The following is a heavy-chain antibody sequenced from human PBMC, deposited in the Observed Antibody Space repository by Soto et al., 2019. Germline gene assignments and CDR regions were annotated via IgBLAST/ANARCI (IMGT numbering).Heavy chain of an antibody. D-gene: IGHD3-10*01. CDR1: GGSISSYY. J-gene: IGHJ4*02. CDR3: ARDSAYYYGSGSYIDY. V-gene: IGHV4-59*01. Sequence: TSETLSLTCTVSGGSISSYYWSWIRQPPGKGLEGIGYIYYSGSTNYNPSLKSRATISVDTSKNQFSLKLSSVTAADTAVYYCARDSAYYYGSGSYIDYRGQGTLVTISS. CDR2: IYYSGST.